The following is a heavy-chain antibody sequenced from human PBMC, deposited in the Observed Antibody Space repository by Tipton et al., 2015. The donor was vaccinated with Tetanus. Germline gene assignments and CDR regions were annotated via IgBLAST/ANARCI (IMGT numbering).Heavy chain of an antibody. Sequence: TLSLTCTVSGGSISDYYWSWIRQPPGKGLEWIGYIYYSGSTNYNPSLKSRVTISVDTSKNQLSLKLSSVTAADTAVYYCARVGFGYSGYHFYGYWGQGTLVTVSS. CDR1: GGSISDYY. CDR2: IYYSGST. CDR3: ARVGFGYSGYHFYGY. V-gene: IGHV4-59*01. D-gene: IGHD5-12*01. J-gene: IGHJ4*02.